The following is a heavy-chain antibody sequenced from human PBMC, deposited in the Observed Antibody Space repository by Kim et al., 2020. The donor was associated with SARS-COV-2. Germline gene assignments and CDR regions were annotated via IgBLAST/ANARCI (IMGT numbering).Heavy chain of an antibody. CDR1: GFTFGSYW. V-gene: IGHV3-7*03. Sequence: GGSLRLSCAASGFTFGSYWMTWVRQAPGKGLEWVANIKQDGSQKYYVDSVRGRFTISRDDAKNSVYLQMNSLRAEDTAVYYCARTVNGTTESFEYWGQGTLVTVSS. J-gene: IGHJ1*01. D-gene: IGHD6-19*01. CDR2: IKQDGSQK. CDR3: ARTVNGTTESFEY.